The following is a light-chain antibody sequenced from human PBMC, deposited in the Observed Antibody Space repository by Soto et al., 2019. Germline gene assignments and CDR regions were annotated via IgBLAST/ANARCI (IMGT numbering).Light chain of an antibody. CDR2: EVN. V-gene: IGLV2-8*01. J-gene: IGLJ1*01. Sequence: QSALTQPPSASGSPGQSVSISCTGTSSDVGGYHYVSWYQQHPGKAPKLMIYEVNKRPSGVPDRVSGSKSGNTASLTVSGLQDEDEAAYYCSSDAGSSNVFGTGTKLTVL. CDR3: SSDAGSSNV. CDR1: SSDVGGYHY.